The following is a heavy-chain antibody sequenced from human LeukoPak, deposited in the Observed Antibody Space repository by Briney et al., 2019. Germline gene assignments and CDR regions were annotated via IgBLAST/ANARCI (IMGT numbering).Heavy chain of an antibody. CDR3: ARVSGDSGWNFDY. Sequence: GASVKVSCTASGYTFTSYAIHWVRQAPGQRLEWMGWINAANSNRKYSQKFQDRVTITRETSATTAYMELNSLTSEDTAVYYCARVSGDSGWNFDYWGQGTLVTVSS. CDR2: INAANSNR. D-gene: IGHD6-19*01. CDR1: GYTFTSYA. J-gene: IGHJ4*02. V-gene: IGHV1-3*01.